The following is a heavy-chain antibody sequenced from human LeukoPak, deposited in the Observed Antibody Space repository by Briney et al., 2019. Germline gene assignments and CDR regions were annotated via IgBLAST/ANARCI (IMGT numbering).Heavy chain of an antibody. D-gene: IGHD1-26*01. CDR2: IYSGGST. CDR1: GFTVSSNY. CDR3: ARDRGGSYLGGYFDY. V-gene: IGHV3-66*01. J-gene: IGHJ4*02. Sequence: GSLRLSCAASGFTVSSNYMSWVRQAPGKGLEWVSVIYSGGSTYYADSVKGRFTISRDNSKNTLYLQMNSLRAEDTAVYYCARDRGGSYLGGYFDYWGQGTLVTVSS.